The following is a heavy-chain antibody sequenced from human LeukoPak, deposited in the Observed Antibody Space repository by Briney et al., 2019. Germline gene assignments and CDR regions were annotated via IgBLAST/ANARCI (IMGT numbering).Heavy chain of an antibody. CDR1: GGSISSGDYY. Sequence: SETLSLTCTVSGGSISSGDYYWSWIRQPPGKGLEWIGYIYYSGSTYYNPSLKSRVTISVDTSKNQFSLKLSSVTAADTAVYYCARENSSGYNSNYFDYWGQGTLVTVSS. D-gene: IGHD3-22*01. V-gene: IGHV4-30-4*01. J-gene: IGHJ4*02. CDR3: ARENSSGYNSNYFDY. CDR2: IYYSGST.